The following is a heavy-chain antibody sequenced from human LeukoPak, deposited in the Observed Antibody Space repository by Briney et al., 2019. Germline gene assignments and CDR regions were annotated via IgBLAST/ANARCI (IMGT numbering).Heavy chain of an antibody. D-gene: IGHD2-21*02. V-gene: IGHV3-30*18. Sequence: GGSLRLSCAASGFTFSNYGMHWVRQAPGKGLEWVAVISYDGSDKYYADSVKGRFTISRDNSKNTVYLQMNSLRAEDTAVYYCAKDISGGDCPDYWGQGTPVTVSS. CDR1: GFTFSNYG. J-gene: IGHJ4*02. CDR2: ISYDGSDK. CDR3: AKDISGGDCPDY.